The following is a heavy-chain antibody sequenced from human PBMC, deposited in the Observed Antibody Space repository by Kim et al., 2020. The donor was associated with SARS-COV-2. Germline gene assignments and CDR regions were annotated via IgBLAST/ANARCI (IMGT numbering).Heavy chain of an antibody. V-gene: IGHV4-31*03. J-gene: IGHJ6*02. CDR3: AGDPLKNPVPLGYYYYYGMDV. CDR1: GGSISSGGYY. Sequence: SETLSLTCTVSGGSISSGGYYWSWIRQHPGKGLEWIGYIYYSGSTYYNPSLKSRVTISVDTSKNQFSLKLRSVTAADTAVYYCAGDPLKNPVPLGYYYYYGMDVWGQGTTVTVSS. CDR2: IYYSGST.